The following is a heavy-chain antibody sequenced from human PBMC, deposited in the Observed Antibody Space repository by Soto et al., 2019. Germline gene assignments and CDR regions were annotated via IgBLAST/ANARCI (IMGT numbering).Heavy chain of an antibody. V-gene: IGHV3-30*18. Sequence: LRLSCAASGFTFSSYGMHWVRQAPGKGLEWVAVISYDGSNKYYADSVKGRFTISRDNSKNTLYLQMNSLRAEDTAVYYCAKDFPESSGWYQVDYWGQGTLVTVSS. CDR2: ISYDGSNK. D-gene: IGHD6-19*01. J-gene: IGHJ4*02. CDR1: GFTFSSYG. CDR3: AKDFPESSGWYQVDY.